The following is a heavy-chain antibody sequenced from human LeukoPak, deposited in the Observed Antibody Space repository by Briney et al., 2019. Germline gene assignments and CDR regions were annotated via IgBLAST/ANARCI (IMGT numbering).Heavy chain of an antibody. Sequence: GGSLRLSCAASGFTFSNSGMHWVRQAPGEGLEWVAIIWDDGGSEYYADSVKGRFTISRDNSKNTLYLQMHSLRAEDTAVYYCARDLEGVGATQGFDYWGQGTLVTVSS. CDR3: ARDLEGVGATQGFDY. J-gene: IGHJ4*02. CDR2: IWDDGGSE. V-gene: IGHV3-33*01. CDR1: GFTFSNSG. D-gene: IGHD1-26*01.